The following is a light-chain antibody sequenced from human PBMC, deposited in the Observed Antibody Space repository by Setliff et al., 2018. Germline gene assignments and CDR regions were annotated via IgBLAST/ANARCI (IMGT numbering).Light chain of an antibody. V-gene: IGLV1-51*01. CDR2: DNN. J-gene: IGLJ2*01. CDR3: SSYSRTTTLVI. CDR1: SSNIGSSY. Sequence: QSVLTQPPSVSAAPRQKVTISCSGSSSNIGSSYVSWYQQVPGTAPKLLIYDNNKRPSGIPDRFSGSKSGASGTLGITGLQTGDEAEYYCSSYSRTTTLVIFGGGTKVTVL.